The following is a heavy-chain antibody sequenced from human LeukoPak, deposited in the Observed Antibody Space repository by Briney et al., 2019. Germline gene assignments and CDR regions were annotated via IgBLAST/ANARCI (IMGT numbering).Heavy chain of an antibody. CDR3: ARAREGHLDY. V-gene: IGHV4-30-2*01. J-gene: IGHJ4*02. CDR1: GGSISSGGYS. CDR2: IYHSGST. Sequence: PSETLSLTCAVSGGSISSGGYSWSWIRQPPGTGLEWIGYIYHSGSTYYNPSLKSRVTISVDRSKNQFSLKLSSVTAADTAVYYCARAREGHLDYWGQGTLVTVSS.